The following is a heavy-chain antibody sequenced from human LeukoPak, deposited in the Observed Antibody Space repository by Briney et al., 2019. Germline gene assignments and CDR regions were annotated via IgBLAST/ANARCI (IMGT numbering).Heavy chain of an antibody. CDR2: ISGSGGIT. J-gene: IGHJ4*02. D-gene: IGHD2-2*02. Sequence: GGSLRLSCAASGFTFSSYAMSWVRQAPGKGLEGVSAISGSGGITLYADSVKGRFTISRDNSKNTLYLQMNSLRAEDTAVYYCAKVGDYQLLYEFDYWGQGTLVTVSS. V-gene: IGHV3-23*01. CDR3: AKVGDYQLLYEFDY. CDR1: GFTFSSYA.